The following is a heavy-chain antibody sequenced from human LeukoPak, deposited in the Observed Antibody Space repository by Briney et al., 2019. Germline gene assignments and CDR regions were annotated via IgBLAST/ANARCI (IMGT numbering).Heavy chain of an antibody. CDR2: ISNSGSTM. D-gene: IGHD6-6*01. CDR1: GFTFSSYE. V-gene: IGHV3-48*03. J-gene: IGHJ1*01. CDR3: ARDTCIATRSAEYFQH. Sequence: TGGSLRLSCAASGFTFSSYEMNWVRQAPGKGLEWVSYISNSGSTMYYADSVKGRFTISRDNAKNSLYLQMNSLRAEDTAVYYCARDTCIATRSAEYFQHWGQGTLVSVSS.